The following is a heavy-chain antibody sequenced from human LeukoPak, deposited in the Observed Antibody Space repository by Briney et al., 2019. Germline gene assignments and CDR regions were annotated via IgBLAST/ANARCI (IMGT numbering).Heavy chain of an antibody. Sequence: PGGSLRLSCAASGFTFSSYEMQWVRQAPGKGLQWVSYISGSGTIIYYADSVKGRFTISRDNAKNSLYLQMSSLRAEDTAVYYCAIGGLYSSILGYWGQGTLVTVSS. J-gene: IGHJ4*02. CDR3: AIGGLYSSILGY. V-gene: IGHV3-48*03. CDR2: ISGSGTII. CDR1: GFTFSSYE. D-gene: IGHD6-19*01.